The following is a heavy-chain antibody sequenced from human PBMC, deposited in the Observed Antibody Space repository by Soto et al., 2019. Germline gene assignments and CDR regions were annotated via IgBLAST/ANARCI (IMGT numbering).Heavy chain of an antibody. J-gene: IGHJ2*01. V-gene: IGHV3-33*01. D-gene: IGHD2-15*01. CDR3: VRDTSMSASLLNWYFDL. CDR1: GFTFSTYG. CDR2: IWYDGSKK. Sequence: QGQLVESGGGVVQPGRSLRLSCEASGFTFSTYGIHWIRQAPGKGLEWVAVIWYDGSKKYYADSVKGRFTISRDNSKNTLHLDMNSLRAEDTAVYFCVRDTSMSASLLNWYFDLWGRGTLVTVSS.